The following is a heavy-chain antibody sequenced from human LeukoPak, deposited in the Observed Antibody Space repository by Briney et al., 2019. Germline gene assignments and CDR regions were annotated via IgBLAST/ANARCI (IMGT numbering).Heavy chain of an antibody. Sequence: PETLSLTCSVSGYSISSGYYWGWIRPPPGKGLEWIGNIYYSGSTYYNPSLKSRVTISLDTSKNQFSLKLSSVTAADTAMYYCARRLLGYCSGGSCYSGYFQHWGQGTLVTVSS. V-gene: IGHV4-38-2*02. J-gene: IGHJ1*01. CDR3: ARRLLGYCSGGSCYSGYFQH. CDR2: IYYSGST. CDR1: GYSISSGYY. D-gene: IGHD2-15*01.